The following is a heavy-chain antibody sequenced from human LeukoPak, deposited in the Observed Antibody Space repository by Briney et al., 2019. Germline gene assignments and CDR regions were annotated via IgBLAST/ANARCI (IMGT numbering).Heavy chain of an antibody. CDR1: GYTFSSYY. CDR2: ITPSSGVT. CDR3: ARDPGSYYFDH. V-gene: IGHV1-46*01. Sequence: ASVKVSCKASGYTFSSYYIHWERQAPGQGLEWVGVITPSSGVTTYAQKFQGRVTMTRDMSTSTVYMELSSLRSEDTAVYYCARDPGSYYFDHWGQGTLVTVSS. J-gene: IGHJ4*02. D-gene: IGHD1-26*01.